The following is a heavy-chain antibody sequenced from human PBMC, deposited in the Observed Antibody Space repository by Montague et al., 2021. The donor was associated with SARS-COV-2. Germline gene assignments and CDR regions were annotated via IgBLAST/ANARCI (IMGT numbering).Heavy chain of an antibody. Sequence: SETLSLTCTVSGGSISSSSYYWGWIRQPPGKGLEWIGSIYYSGSTHYNPSLKSRVTISVDTSKNQFSPKLSSVTAADTAVYYCARVGRQQLVRLSGMDVWGQGTTVTVSS. D-gene: IGHD6-13*01. CDR1: GGSISSSSYY. J-gene: IGHJ6*02. CDR3: ARVGRQQLVRLSGMDV. CDR2: IYYSGST. V-gene: IGHV4-39*07.